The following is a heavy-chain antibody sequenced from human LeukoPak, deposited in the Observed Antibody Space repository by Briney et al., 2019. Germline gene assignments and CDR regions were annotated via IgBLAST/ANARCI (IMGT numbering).Heavy chain of an antibody. CDR1: GGSISSSSYY. CDR3: ARGDYGDYVNYYYYYMDV. V-gene: IGHV4-39*01. Sequence: PSETLSLTCTVSGGSISSSSYYWGWIRQPPGKGLEWIGSIYYSGSTYYNPSLKSRVTISVDTSKNQFSLKLSSVTAADTAVYYCARGDYGDYVNYYYYYMDVWGKGTTVTVSS. D-gene: IGHD4-17*01. J-gene: IGHJ6*03. CDR2: IYYSGST.